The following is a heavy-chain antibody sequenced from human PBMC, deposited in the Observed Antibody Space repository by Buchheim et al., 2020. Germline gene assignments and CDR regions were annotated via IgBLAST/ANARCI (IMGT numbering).Heavy chain of an antibody. Sequence: QVQLVESGGGVVQPGRSLRLSCAASGFTFSSYAMHWVRQAPGKGLEWVAVISHDGSNKYYADSVKGRFTISRDNSKNTLYLQMNSLRAEDTAVYYCARDGQTTGAEYFQHWGQGTL. D-gene: IGHD1-1*01. CDR2: ISHDGSNK. CDR1: GFTFSSYA. J-gene: IGHJ1*01. V-gene: IGHV3-30-3*01. CDR3: ARDGQTTGAEYFQH.